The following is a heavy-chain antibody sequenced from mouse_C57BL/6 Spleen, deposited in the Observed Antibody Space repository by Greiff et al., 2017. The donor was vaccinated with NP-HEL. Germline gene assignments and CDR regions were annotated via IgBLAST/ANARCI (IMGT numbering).Heavy chain of an antibody. V-gene: IGHV1-4*01. CDR1: GYTFTSYT. CDR3: ARSDGSSYLDY. D-gene: IGHD1-1*01. J-gene: IGHJ2*01. CDR2: INPSSGYT. Sequence: QVHVKQSGAELARPGASVKMSCKASGYTFTSYTMHWVKQRPGQGLEWIGYINPSSGYTKYNQKFKDKATLTADKSSSTAYMQLSSLTSEDSAVYYCARSDGSSYLDYWGQGTTLTVSS.